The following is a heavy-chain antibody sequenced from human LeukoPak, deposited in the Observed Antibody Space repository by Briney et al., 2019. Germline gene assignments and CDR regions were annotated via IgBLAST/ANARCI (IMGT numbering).Heavy chain of an antibody. D-gene: IGHD1-1*01. CDR2: IYYSGST. CDR1: GYSISSSNW. V-gene: IGHV4-28*01. J-gene: IGHJ4*02. Sequence: SDTLSFTCAVSGYSISSSNWWGWIRQPPGQGLEWIGYIYYSGSTYYNPSLKSRVTMSVDTSKNQFSLKLSSVTAVDTAVYYCARKEGHQNVFDYWGQGTLVTVSS. CDR3: ARKEGHQNVFDY.